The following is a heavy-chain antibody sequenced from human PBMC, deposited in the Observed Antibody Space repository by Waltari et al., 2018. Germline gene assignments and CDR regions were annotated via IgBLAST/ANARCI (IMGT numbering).Heavy chain of an antibody. CDR1: GFDLRTFS. D-gene: IGHD4-17*01. V-gene: IGHV3-48*01. CDR2: ISVPSTTI. Sequence: VELVEAGVGVVHPGVSLRLSCSASGFDLRTFSVNWVRQAPGKGRDWVSYISVPSTTIYLADSGKGRFTISRDNAKNLLYLQMNSLRPEDTATYFCARGPPPYGGNGNDHWGQGTLVTVSS. CDR3: ARGPPPYGGNGNDH. J-gene: IGHJ4*02.